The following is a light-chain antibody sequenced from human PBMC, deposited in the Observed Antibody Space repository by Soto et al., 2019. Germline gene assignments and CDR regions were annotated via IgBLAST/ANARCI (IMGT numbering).Light chain of an antibody. CDR3: QQLNSYPLT. CDR2: AAS. V-gene: IGKV1-9*01. Sequence: DIQLTQSPSFLSASVGDRVTITCRASQDISSYLAWYQQKPGKAPKLLIYAASTLQSGVPSSFSDSGSRTEYTLTISSLQPEDFATYYCQQLNSYPLTFGGGTKVEIK. J-gene: IGKJ4*01. CDR1: QDISSY.